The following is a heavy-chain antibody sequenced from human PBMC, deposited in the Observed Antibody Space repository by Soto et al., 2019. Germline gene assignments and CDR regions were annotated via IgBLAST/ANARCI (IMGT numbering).Heavy chain of an antibody. CDR3: ARMTHDYGDYVQTLDY. V-gene: IGHV4-31*03. D-gene: IGHD4-17*01. CDR2: IYYSGST. J-gene: IGHJ4*02. CDR1: GGSISSGGYY. Sequence: QVQLQESGPGLVKPSQTLSLTCTVSGGSISSGGYYWSWIRQHPGKGLEWIGYIYYSGSTYYNPSIKSRVTISVDTSKNQCAMKLSSVTTADTAVYYCARMTHDYGDYVQTLDYWGQGTLVTVSS.